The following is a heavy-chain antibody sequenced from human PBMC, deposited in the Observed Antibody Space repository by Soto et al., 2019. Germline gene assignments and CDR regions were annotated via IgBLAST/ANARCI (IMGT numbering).Heavy chain of an antibody. D-gene: IGHD6-13*01. CDR3: ARQYSNTWHAISDY. CDR2: IYYSGTT. J-gene: IGHJ4*02. Sequence: KTSETLSLTCTVSGGSISSSVYYWGWIRQPPGKGLEWIGSIYYSGTTYYNPSLKSRVTISVDTSKNQFSLKLSSVTAADTAVYYCARQYSNTWHAISDYWGQGTLVTVSS. CDR1: GGSISSSVYY. V-gene: IGHV4-39*01.